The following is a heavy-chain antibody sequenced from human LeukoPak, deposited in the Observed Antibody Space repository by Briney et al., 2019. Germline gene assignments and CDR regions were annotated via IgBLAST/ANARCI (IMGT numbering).Heavy chain of an antibody. V-gene: IGHV3-53*01. CDR1: GFTVSSNY. Sequence: KPGGSLRLSCSASGFTVSSNYMSSVRQAPGKGLEWVSVIYSGGSTYYADSVKGRFTISRDNSKNTLYLQMNSLRAEDTAVYYCATGGGYSYGSIDYWGQGTLVTVSS. J-gene: IGHJ4*02. D-gene: IGHD5-18*01. CDR3: ATGGGYSYGSIDY. CDR2: IYSGGST.